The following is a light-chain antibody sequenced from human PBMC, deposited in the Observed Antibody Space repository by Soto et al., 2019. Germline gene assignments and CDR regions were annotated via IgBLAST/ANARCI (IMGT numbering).Light chain of an antibody. J-gene: IGLJ2*01. CDR2: DVS. CDR3: SSYTSSSTLVV. V-gene: IGLV2-14*01. Sequence: QSVLTQPASLSGSPGQSITISCTGTSSDVGGYNYVSWYQQHPGKAPKLMIYDVSNRPSGVSNRFCGSKSGNTASLTISGLQAEDEADYYCSSYTSSSTLVVFGGGTKVTVL. CDR1: SSDVGGYNY.